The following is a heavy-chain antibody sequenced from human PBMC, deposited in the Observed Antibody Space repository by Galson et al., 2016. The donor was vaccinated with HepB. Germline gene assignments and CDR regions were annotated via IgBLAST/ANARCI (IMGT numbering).Heavy chain of an antibody. CDR1: GFTFNNYG. D-gene: IGHD6-19*01. J-gene: IGHJ5*02. V-gene: IGHV3-23*01. CDR2: ISGSGGST. Sequence: AASGFTFNNYGMTWVRQAPGKGLEWVAAISGSGGSTYYADSVKGRFTISRDNSKNTLYMQMNSLRAEDTAVYYCAKTHPRYSSGWYAGPINWFDPWGQGTLVTVSS. CDR3: AKTHPRYSSGWYAGPINWFDP.